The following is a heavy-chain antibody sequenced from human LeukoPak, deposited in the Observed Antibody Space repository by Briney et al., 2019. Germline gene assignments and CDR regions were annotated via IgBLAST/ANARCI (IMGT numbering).Heavy chain of an antibody. J-gene: IGHJ4*02. Sequence: PSETLSLTCTVSGGSISSGDYYWSWIRQPPGKGLEWIGEIYHSGSANYNPSLKSRVTISVDTSKNQFSLKLSSVTAADTAVYYCARDPMRHEGFDYWGQGTLVTVSS. CDR3: ARDPMRHEGFDY. CDR2: IYHSGSA. V-gene: IGHV4-39*07. CDR1: GGSISSGDYY.